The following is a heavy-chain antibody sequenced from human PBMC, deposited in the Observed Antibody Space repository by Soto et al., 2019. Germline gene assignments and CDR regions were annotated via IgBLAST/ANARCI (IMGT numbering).Heavy chain of an antibody. CDR1: GYTFTSYY. J-gene: IGHJ4*02. D-gene: IGHD6-6*01. V-gene: IGHV1-46*01. CDR3: ARDLSIAARPRHYFDY. CDR2: INPSGGRT. Sequence: QVQLVQSGAEVKKPGASVKVSCKASGYTFTSYYMHWVRQAPGQGLEWLGIINPSGGRTSYAQKFQGRVTMTRDTSTSTVYMELSSLRSEDTAVYYCARDLSIAARPRHYFDYWGQGTLVTVSS.